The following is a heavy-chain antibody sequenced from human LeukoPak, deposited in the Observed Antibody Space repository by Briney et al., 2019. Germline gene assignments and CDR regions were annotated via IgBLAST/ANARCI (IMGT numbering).Heavy chain of an antibody. CDR2: IYHSGST. J-gene: IGHJ4*02. CDR3: ARASYDYGDYGRDWNYFDY. CDR1: GFPFSSYS. D-gene: IGHD4-17*01. Sequence: GSLRLSCAASGFPFSSYSMTWVRQPPGKGLEWIGEIYHSGSTNYNPSLKSRVTILVDKSKNQFSLKLSSVTAADTAVYYCARASYDYGDYGRDWNYFDYWGQGTLVTVSS. V-gene: IGHV4-4*02.